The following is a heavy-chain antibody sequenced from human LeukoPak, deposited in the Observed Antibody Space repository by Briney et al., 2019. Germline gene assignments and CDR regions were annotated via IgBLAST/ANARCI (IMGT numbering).Heavy chain of an antibody. D-gene: IGHD3-3*01. CDR1: GGSFSGYY. CDR3: ARSREWLYSWFDP. CDR2: INHSGST. J-gene: IGHJ5*02. Sequence: SETLSLTCAVYGGSFSGYYWSWIRQPPGKGLEWIGEINHSGSTNYNPSFKSRVTISVDTSKNQFSLKLSSVTAADTAVYYRARSREWLYSWFDPWGQGTLVTVSS. V-gene: IGHV4-34*01.